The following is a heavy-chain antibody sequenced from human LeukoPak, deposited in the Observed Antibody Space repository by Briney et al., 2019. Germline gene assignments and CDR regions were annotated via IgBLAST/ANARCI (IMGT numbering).Heavy chain of an antibody. J-gene: IGHJ4*02. CDR3: ARSYGSGSYYNSYFDY. Sequence: GGSLRVSCAASGFTFSSYDMHWVRQATGKGLESVSAIGTAGDTYYPGSVKGLFTISRENAKNFLYLQMNSLRAGDTAVYYCARSYGSGSYYNSYFDYWGQGTLVTVSS. D-gene: IGHD3-10*01. CDR1: GFTFSSYD. CDR2: IGTAGDT. V-gene: IGHV3-13*04.